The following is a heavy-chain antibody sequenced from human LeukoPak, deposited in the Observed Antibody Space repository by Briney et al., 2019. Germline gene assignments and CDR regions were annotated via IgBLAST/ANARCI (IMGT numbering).Heavy chain of an antibody. J-gene: IGHJ4*02. V-gene: IGHV3-74*01. CDR2: INSDGRST. CDR3: ARGADSGYSSDN. Sequence: GGSLRLSCAASGFTFSDSAMHWVRQAPGKGLVWVSRINSDGRSTNYADSVKGRFTIPRDNAKNTLYLQMNSLRAEDTAVYYCARGADSGYSSDNWGQGTLVSVSS. D-gene: IGHD3-9*01. CDR1: GFTFSDSA.